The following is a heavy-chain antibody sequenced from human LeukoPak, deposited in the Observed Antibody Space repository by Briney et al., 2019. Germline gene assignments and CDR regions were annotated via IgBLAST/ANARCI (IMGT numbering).Heavy chain of an antibody. CDR1: GGTFSSYA. J-gene: IGHJ4*02. V-gene: IGHV1-69*04. Sequence: ASVKVSCKASGGTFSSYAISWVRQAPGQGLEWMGRIIPILGIANYAQKLQGRVTITADKSTSTAYMELSSLRSEDTAVYYCARVGATSPLVYYFDYWGQGTLVTVSS. CDR3: ARVGATSPLVYYFDY. CDR2: IIPILGIA. D-gene: IGHD1-26*01.